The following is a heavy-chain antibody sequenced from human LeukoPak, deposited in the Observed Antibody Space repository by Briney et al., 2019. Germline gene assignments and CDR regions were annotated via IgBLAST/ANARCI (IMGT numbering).Heavy chain of an antibody. V-gene: IGHV3-66*01. CDR1: GFTFSSYA. D-gene: IGHD6-19*01. CDR3: AIDSGSSCWYGDFDY. CDR2: IYSGGST. J-gene: IGHJ4*02. Sequence: GGSLRLSCAASGFTFSSYAMSWVRQAPGKGLEWVSVIYSGGSTYYADSVKGRFTISRDNSKNTLYLQMNSLRAEDTAVYYCAIDSGSSCWYGDFDYWDQGTLVTVS.